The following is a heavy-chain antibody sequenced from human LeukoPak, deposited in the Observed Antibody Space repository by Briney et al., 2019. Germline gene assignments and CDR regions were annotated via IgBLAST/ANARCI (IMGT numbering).Heavy chain of an antibody. CDR2: ISSSSSTI. V-gene: IGHV3-48*01. D-gene: IGHD3-22*01. CDR3: ARDWSRYYDSSGLSDY. Sequence: GGSLRLSCAASGFTFSSYSMNWVRQVPGKGLEWVSYISSSSSTIYYADSVKGRFTISRDNAKNSLYLQMNSLRAEDTAVYYCARDWSRYYDSSGLSDYWGQGTLVTVSS. CDR1: GFTFSSYS. J-gene: IGHJ4*02.